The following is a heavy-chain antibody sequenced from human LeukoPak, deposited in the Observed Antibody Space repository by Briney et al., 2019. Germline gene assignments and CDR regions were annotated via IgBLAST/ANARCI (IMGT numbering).Heavy chain of an antibody. V-gene: IGHV3-7*01. J-gene: IGHJ4*02. CDR3: ASGSVPPH. CDR2: TDQGGGQE. CDR1: GFTFSSYS. Sequence: GGSLRLSCAASGFTFSSYSMNWVRQAPGEGLEWMALTDQGGGQEYYADSVRGRFTISRDNAKNLLFLQMSGLRVEDTAVYYCASGSVPPHWGRGTLVTVS.